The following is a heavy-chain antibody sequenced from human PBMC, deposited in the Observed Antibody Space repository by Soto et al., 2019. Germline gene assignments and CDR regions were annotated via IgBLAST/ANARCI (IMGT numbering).Heavy chain of an antibody. CDR2: ITTTSTYK. Sequence: TGGSLRLSCVASAFTFNNFPMHWVRQAPGKGLQWLASITTTSTYKYYADSVKGRFSISRDNAKNSLYLELTNLRSEDTAVYYCAREKWSSTSCNHGMDVWGLGTTVTVSS. J-gene: IGHJ6*02. CDR1: AFTFNNFP. V-gene: IGHV3-21*01. CDR3: AREKWSSTSCNHGMDV. D-gene: IGHD2-2*01.